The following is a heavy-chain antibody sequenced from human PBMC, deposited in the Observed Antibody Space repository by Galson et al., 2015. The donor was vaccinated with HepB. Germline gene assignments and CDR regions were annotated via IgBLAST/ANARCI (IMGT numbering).Heavy chain of an antibody. CDR2: ISSSSKYI. CDR3: TRLGDLSGYSSS. Sequence: SLRLSCAASGFTFSLYSMNWVRQAPGKGLEWVSSISSSSKYIYYADSVKGRFTISRDDSKNTAYMQMNSLRTEDTAVYYCTRLGDLSGYSSSWGQGTLVTVSS. CDR1: GFTFSLYS. J-gene: IGHJ4*02. V-gene: IGHV3-21*04. D-gene: IGHD2-2*01.